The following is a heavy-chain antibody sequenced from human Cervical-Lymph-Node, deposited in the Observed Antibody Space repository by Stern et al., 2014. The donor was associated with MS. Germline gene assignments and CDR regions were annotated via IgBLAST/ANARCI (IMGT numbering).Heavy chain of an antibody. V-gene: IGHV1-2*06. CDR3: ATVGTSDY. CDR2: INPTSGGT. J-gene: IGHJ4*02. Sequence: QVQLGQSGAEVKKPGASVKVSCKASGYSFTGYDMHWVRQAPGQGLEWMGRINPTSGGTNYEQKCEGRVTMTRDTSINTAYMELSSLRSDDTAVYYCATVGTSDYWGQGTLVTVSS. CDR1: GYSFTGYD.